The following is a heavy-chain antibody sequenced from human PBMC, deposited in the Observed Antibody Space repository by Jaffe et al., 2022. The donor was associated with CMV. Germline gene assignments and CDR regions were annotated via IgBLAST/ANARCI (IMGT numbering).Heavy chain of an antibody. J-gene: IGHJ6*02. CDR1: GGTFSSYA. V-gene: IGHV1-69*01. Sequence: QVQLVQSGAEVKKPGSSVKVSCKASGGTFSSYAISWVRQAPGQGLEWMGGIIPIFGTANYAQKFQGRVTITADESTSTAYMELSSLRSEDTAVYYCARVRQVVPPTRHKQSYYYGMDVWGQGTTVTVSS. CDR2: IIPIFGTA. CDR3: ARVRQVVPPTRHKQSYYYGMDV. D-gene: IGHD2-2*01.